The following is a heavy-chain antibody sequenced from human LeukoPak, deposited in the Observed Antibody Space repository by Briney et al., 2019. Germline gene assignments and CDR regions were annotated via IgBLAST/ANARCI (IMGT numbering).Heavy chain of an antibody. J-gene: IGHJ4*02. CDR2: ISGSGGST. D-gene: IGHD1-26*01. CDR3: AKRTASGSYFDY. Sequence: GGSLRLSCAASGFTFSSYGMSWVRQAPGKGLEWVSAISGSGGSTYYADSVKGRFTISRDNSKNTLYLQINSLRAEDTAVYYCAKRTASGSYFDYWGQGTLVTVSS. V-gene: IGHV3-23*01. CDR1: GFTFSSYG.